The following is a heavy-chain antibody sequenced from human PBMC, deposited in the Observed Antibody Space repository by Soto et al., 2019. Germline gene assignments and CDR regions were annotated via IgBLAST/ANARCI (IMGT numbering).Heavy chain of an antibody. CDR3: ARHATHYYDSSGYYGRSAFDI. Sequence: LTISCKGSGYSFTSYWISWVRQMPGKGLGWMGRIDPSDSYTNYSPSFQGHVTISADKSISTAYLQWSSLKASDTAMYYCARHATHYYDSSGYYGRSAFDIWGQGTMVTVSS. J-gene: IGHJ3*02. V-gene: IGHV5-10-1*01. CDR2: IDPSDSYT. CDR1: GYSFTSYW. D-gene: IGHD3-22*01.